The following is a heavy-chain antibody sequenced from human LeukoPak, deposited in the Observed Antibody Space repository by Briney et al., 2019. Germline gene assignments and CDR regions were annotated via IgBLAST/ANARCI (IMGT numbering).Heavy chain of an antibody. CDR3: ARHSPGYCSSTSCPFDY. Sequence: GESLQISCKGSGYGFTSYWIGWVRQMPGKGLEWMGIIYPGDSDTRYSPSFQGQVTISADKSISTAYLQWGSLKASDTAMYYCARHSPGYCSSTSCPFDYWGQGTLVTVSS. D-gene: IGHD2-2*01. CDR2: IYPGDSDT. CDR1: GYGFTSYW. V-gene: IGHV5-51*01. J-gene: IGHJ4*02.